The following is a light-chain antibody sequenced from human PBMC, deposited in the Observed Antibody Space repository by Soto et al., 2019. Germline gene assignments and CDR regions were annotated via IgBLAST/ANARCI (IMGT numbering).Light chain of an antibody. J-gene: IGLJ1*01. V-gene: IGLV2-14*01. Sequence: QSALTQPASVSGSPGQSITISCTGTSSDVGSYNYVSWYQQHPGKAPKLMIYEVSDRPSGISSRFSGSKSGNTASLTISGLQTEDEADYYCSSYATSLYVFGGGTKVTVL. CDR2: EVS. CDR3: SSYATSLYV. CDR1: SSDVGSYNY.